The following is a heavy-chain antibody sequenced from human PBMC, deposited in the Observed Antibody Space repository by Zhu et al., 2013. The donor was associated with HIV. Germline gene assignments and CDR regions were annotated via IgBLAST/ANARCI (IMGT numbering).Heavy chain of an antibody. Sequence: QVQLVQSGAEVKKPGASVKVSCKASGYTFTSYGISWVRQAPGQGLEWMGWISAYNGNTNYAQKLQGRVTMTTDTSTSTAYMELRSLRSDDTAVYYCARAEHSSSWYSTYYYGMDVWGQGTTVTVSS. CDR3: ARAEHSSSWYSTYYYGMDV. CDR2: ISAYNGNT. J-gene: IGHJ6*02. V-gene: IGHV1-18*01. CDR1: GYTFTSYG. D-gene: IGHD6-13*01.